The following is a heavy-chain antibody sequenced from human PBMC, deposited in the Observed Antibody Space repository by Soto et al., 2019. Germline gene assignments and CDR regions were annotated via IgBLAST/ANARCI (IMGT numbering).Heavy chain of an antibody. CDR3: ARVADGDNDSSGYYHY. D-gene: IGHD3-22*01. CDR1: GGTFSSYA. J-gene: IGHJ4*02. CDR2: IIPIFGTA. V-gene: IGHV1-69*13. Sequence: ASVKVSCKASGGTFSSYAISWVRQAPGQGLEWMGGIIPIFGTANYAQKFQGRVTITADESTSTAYMELSSLRSEDAAVYYCARVADGDNDSSGYYHYWGPGLLVTVSS.